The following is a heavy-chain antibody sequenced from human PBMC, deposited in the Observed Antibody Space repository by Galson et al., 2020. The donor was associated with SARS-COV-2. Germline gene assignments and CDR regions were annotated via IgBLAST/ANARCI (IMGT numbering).Heavy chain of an antibody. J-gene: IGHJ4*02. CDR3: ARDRPHHWNDVRFFEY. CDR2: IYHSGST. D-gene: IGHD1-1*01. V-gene: IGHV4-31*03. Sequence: ASETLSLTCTVSGGSISSGDYYWSWIRQHPGKGLEWIGYIYHSGSTYYNPSLKSRVSISVDTSKNQLSLKLSSVTAADTAVYYCARDRPHHWNDVRFFEYWGQGTLVTVSS. CDR1: GGSISSGDYY.